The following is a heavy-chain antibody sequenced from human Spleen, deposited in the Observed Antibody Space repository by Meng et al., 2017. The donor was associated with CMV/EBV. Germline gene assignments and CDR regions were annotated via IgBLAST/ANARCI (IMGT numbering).Heavy chain of an antibody. Sequence: ASVKVSCKASGYTFTGHYMHWVRQAPGQGLEWMGWISAYNAFTNYSQKFQGRVTMTTDTSTSTAYMELRSLRSDDTAVYYCARVDVVVVLATTAYDYYNMDVWGQGTTVTVSS. J-gene: IGHJ6*02. CDR2: ISAYNAFT. CDR3: ARVDVVVVLATTAYDYYNMDV. D-gene: IGHD2-2*03. V-gene: IGHV1-18*04. CDR1: GYTFTGHY.